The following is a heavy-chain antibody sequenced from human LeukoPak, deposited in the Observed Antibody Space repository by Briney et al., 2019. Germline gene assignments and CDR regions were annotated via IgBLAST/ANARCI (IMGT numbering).Heavy chain of an antibody. CDR3: ARGIAAAGTGDY. V-gene: IGHV1-18*01. J-gene: IGHJ4*02. D-gene: IGHD6-13*01. Sequence: ASMKVSCKASGYTFTSYGISWVRQAPGQGLEWMGWISAYNGNTNYAQKLQGRVTMATDTSTSTAYMELRSLRSDDTAVYYCARGIAAAGTGDYWGQGTLVTVSS. CDR2: ISAYNGNT. CDR1: GYTFTSYG.